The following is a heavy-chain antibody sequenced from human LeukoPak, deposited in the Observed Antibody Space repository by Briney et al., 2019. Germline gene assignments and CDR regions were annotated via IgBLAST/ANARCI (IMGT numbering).Heavy chain of an antibody. CDR3: ARDYIPRGRIAAAGRGGNWFNP. J-gene: IGHJ5*02. CDR2: ISAYNANT. Sequence: ASVKVSCKASGYTFTSYGISWVRQAPGQGLEWMGWISAYNANTNYAQKLQGRVTMTTDTSTSTAYMELRSLRSDDTAVYYCARDYIPRGRIAAAGRGGNWFNPWGQGTLVTVSS. CDR1: GYTFTSYG. D-gene: IGHD6-13*01. V-gene: IGHV1-18*01.